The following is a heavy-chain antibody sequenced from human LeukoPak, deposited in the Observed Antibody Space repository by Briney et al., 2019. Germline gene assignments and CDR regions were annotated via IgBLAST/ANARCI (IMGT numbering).Heavy chain of an antibody. J-gene: IGHJ6*02. D-gene: IGHD3-10*02. CDR2: ISYDGSNK. CDR1: GFTFSSYA. Sequence: LPGWSLRLSCAASGFTFSSYAMHWVRQAPGKGLEWVAVISYDGSNKYYADSVKGRFTISRDNSKNTLYLQMNSLRAEDTAVYYCARDMFGEINYGMDVWGQGTTVTVSS. V-gene: IGHV3-30-3*01. CDR3: ARDMFGEINYGMDV.